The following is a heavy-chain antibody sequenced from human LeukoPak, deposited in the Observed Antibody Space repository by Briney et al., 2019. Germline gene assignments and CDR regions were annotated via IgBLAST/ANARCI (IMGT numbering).Heavy chain of an antibody. CDR3: ARDGGNYGDYGWDY. V-gene: IGHV3-33*08. CDR2: IWYDGSNK. Sequence: GGSLRLSCAASGFTFSSYGMHWVRQAPGKGLEWVAVIWYDGSNKYYADSVKGRFTISRDNSKNTLYLQMNSLRAEDTAVYYCARDGGNYGDYGWDYWGQGTLVTVSS. D-gene: IGHD4-17*01. J-gene: IGHJ4*02. CDR1: GFTFSSYG.